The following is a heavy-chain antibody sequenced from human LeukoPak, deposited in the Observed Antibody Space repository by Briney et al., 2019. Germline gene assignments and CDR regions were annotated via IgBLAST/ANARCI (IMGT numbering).Heavy chain of an antibody. D-gene: IGHD6-19*01. CDR3: ARPGVPNTSGWFVFDY. CDR2: INPSGGGT. Sequence: GASVKVSCKASGSAFTDYYIHWMRQAPGQGLEWMGWINPSGGGTNYAQKFQGRVTMTRDTSFSSAYMELSRLRSDDTAVYFCARPGVPNTSGWFVFDYWGQGTLVTVSS. V-gene: IGHV1-2*02. J-gene: IGHJ4*02. CDR1: GSAFTDYY.